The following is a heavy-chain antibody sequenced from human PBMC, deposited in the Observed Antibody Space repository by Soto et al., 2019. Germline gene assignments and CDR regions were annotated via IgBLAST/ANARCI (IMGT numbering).Heavy chain of an antibody. V-gene: IGHV1-69*13. D-gene: IGHD3-22*01. CDR3: ARQGSQFDRNSFGY. CDR2: IIPIFGTA. CDR1: GGTISSYA. J-gene: IGHJ4*02. Sequence: ASVKVSCNASGGTISSYAISRVRQAPGQGLEWMGGIIPIFGTANYAQKFQGRVTITADESTSTAYMELSSLKASDTAMYYCARQGSQFDRNSFGYWGQGTLVTV.